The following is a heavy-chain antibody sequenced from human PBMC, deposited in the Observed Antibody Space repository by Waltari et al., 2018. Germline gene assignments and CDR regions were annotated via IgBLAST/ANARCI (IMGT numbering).Heavy chain of an antibody. J-gene: IGHJ5*02. V-gene: IGHV4-34*01. CDR1: GGSFSGYY. CDR3: ARGSLTVGADGGPGGSWFDP. CDR2: INNCGST. Sequence: QVQLQQWGAGLLKPSETLYLTCAVYGGSFSGYYWSWIRQPPGKGLEWLGEINNCGSTTSNPFLRSRFTLSVETSKNQFSLRLRCVTAADTAVYYCARGSLTVGADGGPGGSWFDPWGQGTLVTVSS. D-gene: IGHD1-26*01.